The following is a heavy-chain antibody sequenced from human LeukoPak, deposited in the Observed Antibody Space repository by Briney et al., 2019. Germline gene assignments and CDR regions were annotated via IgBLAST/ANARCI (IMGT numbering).Heavy chain of an antibody. CDR2: IYPGDSDT. CDR1: GYSFTNYW. V-gene: IGHV5-51*01. J-gene: IGHJ4*02. CDR3: ARLGLLSYFDY. D-gene: IGHD2-15*01. Sequence: GESLKIPCKGSGYSFTNYWIGWVRQMPGKGLEWMGIIYPGDSDTRFSPSFQGQVTISADKSISTAYLQWSSLKASDTAMYYCARLGLLSYFDYWGQGTLVTVSS.